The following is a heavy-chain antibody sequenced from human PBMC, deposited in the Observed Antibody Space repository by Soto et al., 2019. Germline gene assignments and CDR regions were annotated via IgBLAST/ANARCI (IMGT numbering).Heavy chain of an antibody. CDR2: TRNKANSYTT. Sequence: GGSLRLSCAASGFTFSDHYMDWVRQAPGKGLEWAGRTRNKANSYTTEYAASVKGRFTISRDDSKNSLYLQMNSLKTEDTAVYYCAGSSSYYGMDVWGQGTTVTVSS. D-gene: IGHD6-6*01. V-gene: IGHV3-72*01. CDR1: GFTFSDHY. CDR3: AGSSSYYGMDV. J-gene: IGHJ6*02.